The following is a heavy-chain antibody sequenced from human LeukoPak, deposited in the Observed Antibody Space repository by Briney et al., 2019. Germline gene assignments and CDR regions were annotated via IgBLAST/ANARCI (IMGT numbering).Heavy chain of an antibody. D-gene: IGHD6-19*01. J-gene: IGHJ4*02. CDR1: GGSFSGYY. CDR3: ARFSGWPSSPFDY. Sequence: KASETLSLTCAVYGGSFSGYYWSWIRQPPGKGLEWIGEINHSGSTNYNPSLESRVTLSVDTSKNQFSLKLTSATAADTAVYYCARFSGWPSSPFDYWGQGTLVTVSS. V-gene: IGHV4-34*01. CDR2: INHSGST.